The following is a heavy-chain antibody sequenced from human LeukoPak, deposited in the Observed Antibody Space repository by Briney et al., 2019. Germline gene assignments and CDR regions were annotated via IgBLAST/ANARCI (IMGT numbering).Heavy chain of an antibody. CDR3: AKAKGYCSSTSCYRREGGVDH. J-gene: IGHJ4*02. V-gene: IGHV3-30*02. D-gene: IGHD2-2*01. CDR1: GFTFSSYG. CDR2: IWYDGSSK. Sequence: GGSLRLSCAASGFTFSSYGMHWVRQAPGKGLEWVAFIWYDGSSKYYADSVKGRFTISRDNPKNTLYVQMNSLRVEDTAVYYCAKAKGYCSSTSCYRREGGVDHWGQGTLVTVSS.